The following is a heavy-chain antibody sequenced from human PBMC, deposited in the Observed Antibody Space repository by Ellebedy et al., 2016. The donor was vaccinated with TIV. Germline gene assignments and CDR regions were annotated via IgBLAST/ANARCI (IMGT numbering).Heavy chain of an antibody. CDR1: GYSFTNYG. Sequence: AASVKVSCKASGYSFTNYGIVWVRQAPGQGLEWMGWISGSSGNTRYSKKLQGRVTMTTDTSARTAYLSLRSLRSDDTAVYYCARGGSAAATGTVDYWGQGTLVTVSS. CDR3: ARGGSAAATGTVDY. V-gene: IGHV1-18*01. J-gene: IGHJ4*02. D-gene: IGHD1-7*01. CDR2: ISGSSGNT.